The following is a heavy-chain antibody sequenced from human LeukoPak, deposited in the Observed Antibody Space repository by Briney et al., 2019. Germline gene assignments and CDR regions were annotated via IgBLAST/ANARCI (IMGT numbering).Heavy chain of an antibody. CDR3: SRGQSISAVAV. CDR1: GGSFSGYY. CDR2: ISHSGTT. D-gene: IGHD6-13*01. V-gene: IGHV4-34*01. Sequence: PSETLSLTCAVYGGSFSGYYWSWISQPPGKGLEWIASISHSGTTFYNPSLKSRVTISVDTSKNQFSLTVTSVTAADTAVYYCSRGQSISAVAVWGQGTLVTVSS. J-gene: IGHJ4*02.